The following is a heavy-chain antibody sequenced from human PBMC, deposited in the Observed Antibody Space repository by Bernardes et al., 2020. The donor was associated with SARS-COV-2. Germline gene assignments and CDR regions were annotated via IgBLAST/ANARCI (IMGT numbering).Heavy chain of an antibody. CDR3: ARQSSSSLRLFDP. J-gene: IGHJ5*02. CDR2: ISSSGNTI. CDR1: GFTFSDYY. V-gene: IGHV3-11*01. Sequence: GSLRLSCAASGFTFSDYYMSWIRQAPGKGLEWVSYISSSGNTIYYADSVKGRFTISRDNAKNSLYLQMNSLRAEDTAVYYCARQSSSSLRLFDPWGQGTLVTVSS. D-gene: IGHD6-6*01.